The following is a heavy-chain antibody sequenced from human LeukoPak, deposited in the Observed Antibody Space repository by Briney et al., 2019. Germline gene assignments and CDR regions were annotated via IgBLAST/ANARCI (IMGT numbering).Heavy chain of an antibody. CDR2: IYYSGTT. CDR3: ARDLGSGKYYSYFDY. CDR1: GGSVSNYY. D-gene: IGHD1-26*01. Sequence: SETLSLTCTVSGGSVSNYYWSWVRQPPGKGLEWIGYIYYSGTTSYNPSLKSRLTISVDTSKNQFSLKFSSVTAADTAVYYCARDLGSGKYYSYFDYWGQGTLVTVSS. V-gene: IGHV4-59*02. J-gene: IGHJ4*02.